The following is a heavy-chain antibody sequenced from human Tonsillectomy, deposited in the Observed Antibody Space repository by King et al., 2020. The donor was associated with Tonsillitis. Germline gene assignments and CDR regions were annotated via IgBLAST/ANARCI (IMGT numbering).Heavy chain of an antibody. CDR1: GYTFTGYY. J-gene: IGHJ3*02. D-gene: IGHD6-13*01. CDR2: INPNSGGT. Sequence: QLVQSGAEVKKPGASVKVSCKASGYTFTGYYMHWVRQAPGQGLEWTGWINPNSGGTNYAQKFQGRVTMTRDTSISTAYMELSRLRSDDTAVYYCAREPYSISWDDAFDIWGQGTMVTVSS. CDR3: AREPYSISWDDAFDI. V-gene: IGHV1-2*02.